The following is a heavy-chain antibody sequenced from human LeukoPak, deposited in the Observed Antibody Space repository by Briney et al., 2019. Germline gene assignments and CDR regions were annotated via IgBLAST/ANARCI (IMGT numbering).Heavy chain of an antibody. J-gene: IGHJ4*02. CDR1: DYSISSGYY. CDR3: ARHDWVAVAGTCDY. CDR2: IYHSGST. Sequence: SETLSLTCAVSDYSISSGYYWGWIRQPPGKGLEWIGSIYHSGSTYYNPSLKSRVTISVDTSKNQFSLKLSSVTAADTAVYYCARHDWVAVAGTCDYWGQGTLVTVSS. D-gene: IGHD6-19*01. V-gene: IGHV4-38-2*01.